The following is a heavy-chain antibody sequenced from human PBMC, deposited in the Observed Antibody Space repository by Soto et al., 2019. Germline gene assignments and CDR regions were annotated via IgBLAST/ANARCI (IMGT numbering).Heavy chain of an antibody. Sequence: GGSLRLSCAASGFTFSSYAMSWVRQAPGKGLEWVSAISGSGGSTYYADSVKGRFTISRDNSKNTLYLQMNSLRAEDTAVYYCAKDIIVVVPAPTHMDAWGKGTTVTVS. J-gene: IGHJ6*03. CDR3: AKDIIVVVPAPTHMDA. CDR1: GFTFSSYA. CDR2: ISGSGGST. V-gene: IGHV3-23*01. D-gene: IGHD2-2*01.